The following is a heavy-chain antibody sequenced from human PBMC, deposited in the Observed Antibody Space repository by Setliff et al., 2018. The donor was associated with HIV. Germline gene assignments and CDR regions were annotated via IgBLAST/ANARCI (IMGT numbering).Heavy chain of an antibody. CDR3: ARVPILRYASPVDM. J-gene: IGHJ4*02. Sequence: GASVKVSCKASGYTFTSYYIHWVRQAPGQGLEWMGEINPSGGSTSYSEKCRGRATMTRDTYRSTVYMELSSLRFDDKAVYYCARVPILRYASPVDMWGQGTLVTVSS. CDR2: INPSGGST. D-gene: IGHD3-9*01. V-gene: IGHV1-46*01. CDR1: GYTFTSYY.